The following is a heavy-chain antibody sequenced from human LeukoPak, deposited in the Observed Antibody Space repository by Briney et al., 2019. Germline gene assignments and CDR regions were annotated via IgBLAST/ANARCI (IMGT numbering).Heavy chain of an antibody. V-gene: IGHV3-7*01. CDR2: IKQDGSEK. CDR1: GFTFSSYW. CDR3: ARVVSGWRLYYYYGMDV. D-gene: IGHD6-25*01. Sequence: GGSLRLSCAASGFTFSSYWMSWVRQAPGKGLEWVANIKQDGSEKYYVDSVKGRFTISGDNAKNSLYLQMNSLRAEDTAVYYCARVVSGWRLYYYYGMDVWGQGTTVTVSS. J-gene: IGHJ6*02.